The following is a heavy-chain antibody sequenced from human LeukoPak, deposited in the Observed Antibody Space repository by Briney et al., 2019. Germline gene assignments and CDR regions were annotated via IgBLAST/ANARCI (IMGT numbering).Heavy chain of an antibody. J-gene: IGHJ4*02. CDR1: GFTVSSNY. CDR2: IYSGGSI. V-gene: IGHV3-53*04. Sequence: GGSLRLSCAASGFTVSSNYMSWVRQAPGKGLEWVSVIYSGGSIYYADSVKGRFTISRHNSKNTLYLQMNSLRAEDTAVYYCARVRGSSWHEIDYWGQGTLVTVSS. D-gene: IGHD6-13*01. CDR3: ARVRGSSWHEIDY.